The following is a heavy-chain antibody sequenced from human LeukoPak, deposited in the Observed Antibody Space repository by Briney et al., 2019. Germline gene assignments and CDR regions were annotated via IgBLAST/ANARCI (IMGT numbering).Heavy chain of an antibody. CDR3: ASDDAFRNLGRY. CDR1: GGSISSGSYY. V-gene: IGHV4-61*02. Sequence: SQTLSLTCTVSGGSISSGSYYWSWIRQPAGKGLEWIGRIYTSGSTNYNPSLKSRVTISVDTSKNQFSLKLSSVTAADTAVYYCASDDAFRNLGRYWGQGTLVTVSS. D-gene: IGHD1-14*01. CDR2: IYTSGST. J-gene: IGHJ4*02.